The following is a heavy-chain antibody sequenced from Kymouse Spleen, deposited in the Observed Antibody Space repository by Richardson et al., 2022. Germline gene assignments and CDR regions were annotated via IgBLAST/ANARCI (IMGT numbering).Heavy chain of an antibody. V-gene: IGHV1-8*01. D-gene: IGHD3-10*01. CDR2: MNPNSGNT. CDR3: ARTGYYGSGSYYNVGDFDY. CDR1: GYTFTSYD. Sequence: QVQLVQSGAEVKKPGASVKVSCKASGYTFTSYDINWVRQATGQGLEWMGWMNPNSGNTGYAQKFQGRVTMTRNTSISTAYMELSSLRSEDTAVYYCARTGYYGSGSYYNVGDFDYWGQGTLVTVSS. J-gene: IGHJ4*02.